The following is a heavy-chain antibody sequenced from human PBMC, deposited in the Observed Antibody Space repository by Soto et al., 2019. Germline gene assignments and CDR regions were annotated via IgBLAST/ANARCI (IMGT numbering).Heavy chain of an antibody. Sequence: PXGSLSLSCSASGFTCSDYYMSWIRQAPGKGLEWVSYISSSSSYTNYADSVKGRFTISRDNAKNSLYLQMISLRAEDTAVYYCARELYYYDSRGYRHTYYFDYWGQGALVTVAS. CDR2: ISSSSSYT. D-gene: IGHD3-22*01. J-gene: IGHJ4*02. CDR3: ARELYYYDSRGYRHTYYFDY. CDR1: GFTCSDYY. V-gene: IGHV3-11*06.